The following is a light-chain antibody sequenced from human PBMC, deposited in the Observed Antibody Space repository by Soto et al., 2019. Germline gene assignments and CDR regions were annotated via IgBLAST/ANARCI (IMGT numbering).Light chain of an antibody. J-gene: IGKJ4*01. CDR1: QSVNNY. Sequence: EIVLTQSPATLSLSLGERATLSCRASQSVNNYLAWYQQKPGHAPRLLIYDASIRATGIPARFSGSGSGTDFTLTSSILEAEVVAVYYRQHRSISLTFGGGTKVEIK. CDR2: DAS. CDR3: QHRSISLT. V-gene: IGKV3-11*01.